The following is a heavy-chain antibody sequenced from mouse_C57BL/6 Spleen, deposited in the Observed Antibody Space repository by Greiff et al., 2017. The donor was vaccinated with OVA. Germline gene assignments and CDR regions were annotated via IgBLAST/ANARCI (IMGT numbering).Heavy chain of an antibody. CDR2: IYPRSGNT. CDR3: ARPYYGSSYRYFDV. J-gene: IGHJ1*03. D-gene: IGHD1-1*01. CDR1: GYTFTSYG. V-gene: IGHV1-81*01. Sequence: VQLQQSGAELARPGASVKLSCKASGYTFTSYGISWVKQRPGQGLEWIGEIYPRSGNTYYNEKFKGKATLTADKSSSTAYMELRSLTSEDSAVDFCARPYYGSSYRYFDVWGTGTTVTVSS.